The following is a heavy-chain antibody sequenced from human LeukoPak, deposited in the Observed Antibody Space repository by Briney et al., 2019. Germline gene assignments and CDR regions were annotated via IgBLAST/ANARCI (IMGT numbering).Heavy chain of an antibody. J-gene: IGHJ4*02. CDR2: IYYSGTT. CDR1: GGSISSYY. V-gene: IGHV4-59*01. Sequence: ETLSLTCTVSGGSISSYYWSWIRQPPGKGLEWIGYIYYSGTTNYNPSLKSRVTISVDTSKNQFSLKLSSVTAAHTALYYCARGVYIAAAQYAYWGQGTLVTVSS. D-gene: IGHD6-13*01. CDR3: ARGVYIAAAQYAY.